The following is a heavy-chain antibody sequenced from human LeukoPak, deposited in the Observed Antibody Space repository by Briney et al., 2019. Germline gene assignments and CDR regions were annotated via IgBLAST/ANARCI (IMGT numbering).Heavy chain of an antibody. V-gene: IGHV4-39*01. Sequence: SETLSLTCTVSGGSINNSPYYWGWIRQPPGKELEWIVSMHYSGTTYYNPSLKSRVTISIDTSKNQFSLRLISVTAADAAVFYCARNDRGRPADYWGQGTLVIVSS. CDR2: MHYSGTT. D-gene: IGHD1-26*01. J-gene: IGHJ4*02. CDR1: GGSINNSPYY. CDR3: ARNDRGRPADY.